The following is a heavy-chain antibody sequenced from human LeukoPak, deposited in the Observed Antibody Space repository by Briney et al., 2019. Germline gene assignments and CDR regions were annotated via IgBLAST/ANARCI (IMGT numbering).Heavy chain of an antibody. J-gene: IGHJ4*02. CDR3: AREFHGGYFDY. V-gene: IGHV1-46*01. D-gene: IGHD3-16*01. Sequence: EASVKVSCTAAGYTFTSYYLHWVRQAPGQGLEWMGIIYPSFGRADYAERFQGRVTMTWDTSTSTVYLELRSLRSEDTAMYYCAREFHGGYFDYWGQGTLVTVSS. CDR2: IYPSFGRA. CDR1: GYTFTSYY.